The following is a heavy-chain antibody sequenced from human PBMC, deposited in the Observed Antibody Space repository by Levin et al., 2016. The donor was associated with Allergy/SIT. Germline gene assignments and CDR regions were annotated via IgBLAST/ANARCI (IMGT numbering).Heavy chain of an antibody. Sequence: SETLSLTCTVSGGSISSSSYYWGWIRQPPGKGLEWIGSIYYSGSTYYNPSLKSRVTISVDTSKNQFSLKLSSVTAANTAVYYCARGGLNMIVVPDNWFDPWGQGTLVTVSS. J-gene: IGHJ5*02. V-gene: IGHV4-39*01. CDR1: GGSISSSSYY. CDR3: ARGGLNMIVVPDNWFDP. D-gene: IGHD3-22*01. CDR2: IYYSGST.